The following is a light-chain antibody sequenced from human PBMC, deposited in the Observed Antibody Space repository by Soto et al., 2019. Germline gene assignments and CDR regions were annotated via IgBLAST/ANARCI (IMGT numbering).Light chain of an antibody. CDR2: AAS. V-gene: IGKV1-9*01. CDR3: QQLNSYPL. Sequence: IQLTQSPSFLSASVGDRVTITCRASQGISSYLAWYQQKPGKAPKLLIYAASTLQSGVPSRFSGSGSGTDFTLTISSLQPEDFATYYCQQLNSYPLFGGGTKVDIK. J-gene: IGKJ4*01. CDR1: QGISSY.